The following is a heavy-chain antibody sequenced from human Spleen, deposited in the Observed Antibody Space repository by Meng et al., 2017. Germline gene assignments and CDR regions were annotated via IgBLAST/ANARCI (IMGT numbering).Heavy chain of an antibody. V-gene: IGHV4-59*01. CDR3: ARLYCSSTSCYLVDNWFDP. CDR2: IYYSGST. J-gene: IGHJ5*02. Sequence: SETLSLTCAVYGGSFSGYYWGWIRQPPGKGLEWIGYIYYSGSTNYNPSLKSRVTISVDTSKNQFSLKLSSVTAADTAVYYCARLYCSSTSCYLVDNWFDPWGQGTLVTVSS. D-gene: IGHD2-2*01. CDR1: GGSFSGYY.